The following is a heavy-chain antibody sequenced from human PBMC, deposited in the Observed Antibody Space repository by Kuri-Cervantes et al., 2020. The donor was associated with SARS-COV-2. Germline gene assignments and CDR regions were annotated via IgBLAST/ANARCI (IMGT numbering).Heavy chain of an antibody. CDR3: ARHPDYYYYYYGMDV. CDR1: GGSISSYY. CDR2: IYTSGST. V-gene: IGHV4-4*07. Sequence: GSLRLSCTVSGGSISSYYWNWIRQPAGKGLEWIGRIYTSGSTNYNPSLKSRVTMSVDTSKNQFSLKLSSVTAADTAVYYCARHPDYYYYYYGMDVWGQGTTVTVSS. J-gene: IGHJ6*02.